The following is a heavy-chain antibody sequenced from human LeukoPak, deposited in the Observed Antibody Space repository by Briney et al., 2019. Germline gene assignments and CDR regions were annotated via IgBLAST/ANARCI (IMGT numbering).Heavy chain of an antibody. CDR3: AGLVPAAIGGWFDP. CDR2: VSAHKGET. Sequence: ASVKVSCKTSGYTFTTYGISWLRQAPGQGLEWMGWVSAHKGETEYAQKFQGRVTITADKSTSTAYMELSSLRSEDTAVYYCAGLVPAAIGGWFDPWGQGTLVTVSS. D-gene: IGHD2-2*02. V-gene: IGHV1-18*01. CDR1: GYTFTTYG. J-gene: IGHJ5*02.